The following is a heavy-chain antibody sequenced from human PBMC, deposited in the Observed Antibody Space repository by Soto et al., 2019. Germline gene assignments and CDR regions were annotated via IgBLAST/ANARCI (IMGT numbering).Heavy chain of an antibody. V-gene: IGHV3-48*02. CDR2: ISSSSSTI. CDR3: ARDRSSGSYYVLDY. D-gene: IGHD1-26*01. CDR1: GFTFSSYS. Sequence: GGSLRLSCAASGFTFSSYSMNWVRQAPGKGLEWVSYISSSSSTIYYADSVKGRFTISRDNAKNSLYLQMNSLRDEDTAVYYCARDRSSGSYYVLDYWGQGTLVTVSS. J-gene: IGHJ4*02.